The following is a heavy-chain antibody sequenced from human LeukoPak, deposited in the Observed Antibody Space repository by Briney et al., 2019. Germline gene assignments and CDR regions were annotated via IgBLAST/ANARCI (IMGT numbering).Heavy chain of an antibody. Sequence: SEALSLTCTVSGGSISSHYWSWIRQPPGKGLEWIGFIHYSGSSSSNPSLKSRVTISLDTSKNQFSLKLSPVTAADTAFYYCAREGDSNWFDPWGQGTLVTVSS. D-gene: IGHD3-22*01. CDR1: GGSISSHY. CDR3: AREGDSNWFDP. CDR2: IHYSGSS. V-gene: IGHV4-59*11. J-gene: IGHJ5*02.